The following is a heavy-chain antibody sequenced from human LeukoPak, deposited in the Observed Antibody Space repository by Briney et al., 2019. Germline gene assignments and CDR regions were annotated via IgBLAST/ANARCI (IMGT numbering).Heavy chain of an antibody. D-gene: IGHD2-2*01. V-gene: IGHV4-4*07. J-gene: IGHJ4*02. Sequence: SETLSLTCTVSGGSISSYYWSWIRQPAGKGLEWIGRIYTSGSTNYNPSLKSRVTISVDKSKNQFSLKLSSVTAADTAVYYRATTRLGYCSSSTCPHFDYWGQGTLVTVSS. CDR1: GGSISSYY. CDR3: ATTRLGYCSSSTCPHFDY. CDR2: IYTSGST.